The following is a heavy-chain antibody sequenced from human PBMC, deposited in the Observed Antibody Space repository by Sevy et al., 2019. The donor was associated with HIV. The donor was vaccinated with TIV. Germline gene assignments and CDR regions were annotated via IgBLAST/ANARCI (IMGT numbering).Heavy chain of an antibody. Sequence: ASVKASCKASGYTFTSYGISWVRQAPGQGLEWMGWISAYNGNTNYAQKLQGRVTMTTDTSTSTAYMELRSLRSDDTAVYYCARDLLSSGWLTGYYYYYGMDVWGQGTTVTVSS. CDR1: GYTFTSYG. CDR2: ISAYNGNT. D-gene: IGHD6-19*01. J-gene: IGHJ6*02. V-gene: IGHV1-18*01. CDR3: ARDLLSSGWLTGYYYYYGMDV.